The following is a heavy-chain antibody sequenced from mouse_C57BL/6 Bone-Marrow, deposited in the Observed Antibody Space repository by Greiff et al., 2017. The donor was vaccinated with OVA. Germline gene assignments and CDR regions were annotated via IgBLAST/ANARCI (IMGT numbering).Heavy chain of an antibody. V-gene: IGHV1-19*01. J-gene: IGHJ4*01. D-gene: IGHD1-1*01. CDR2: INPYNGGT. CDR1: GYTFTDYY. CDR3: ARRNITTVVPKLGRDYAMDY. Sequence: EVQLVESGPVLVKPGASVKMSCKASGYTFTDYYMNWVKQSHGKSLEWIGVINPYNGGTSYNQKFKGKATLTVDKSSSTAYMELNSLTSEDSAVYYCARRNITTVVPKLGRDYAMDYWGQGTSVTVSS.